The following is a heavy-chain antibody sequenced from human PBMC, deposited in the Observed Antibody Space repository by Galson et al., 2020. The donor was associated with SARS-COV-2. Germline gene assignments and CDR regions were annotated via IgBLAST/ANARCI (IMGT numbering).Heavy chain of an antibody. Sequence: ASVKVSCKGSGYMFTNFYIYWVRQAPGQGLEWMGWINPNSGGTNYAQKFQGRVTMTRDKSIDIVYMELSGLRSDDTAVYYCARSRDGYRRAAFDFWGHGTMVTVSS. CDR1: GYMFTNFY. CDR3: ARSRDGYRRAAFDF. D-gene: IGHD5-18*01. J-gene: IGHJ3*01. V-gene: IGHV1-2*02. CDR2: INPNSGGT.